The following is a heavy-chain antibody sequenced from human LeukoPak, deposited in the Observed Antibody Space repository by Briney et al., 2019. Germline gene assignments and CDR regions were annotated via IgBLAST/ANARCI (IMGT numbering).Heavy chain of an antibody. Sequence: SETLSLTCSVSGGSISSYYWRWIRQPPGKGLEWIGHIYDTGSSNYSPSLKDRVTISVDTSKNQFSLKLSSVTAADTAVYYCARDSVRDNWFDPWGQGTLVTVSS. V-gene: IGHV4-59*12. CDR3: ARDSVRDNWFDP. CDR2: IYDTGSS. J-gene: IGHJ5*02. CDR1: GGSISSYY.